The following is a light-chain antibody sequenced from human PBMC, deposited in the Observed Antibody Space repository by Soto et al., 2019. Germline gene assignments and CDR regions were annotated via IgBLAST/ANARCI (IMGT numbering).Light chain of an antibody. Sequence: QPVLTQPSSLSASPGASASLTCTLRSGFNVGTYRIYWYQQKPGSPPQYLLRYKSDSDKQQGSGVPSRFSGSKDASANAGILLISGLQSEDEADYYCMFWHSNAVIFGGGTKLTVL. J-gene: IGLJ2*01. V-gene: IGLV5-45*03. CDR2: YKSDSDK. CDR3: MFWHSNAVI. CDR1: SGFNVGTYR.